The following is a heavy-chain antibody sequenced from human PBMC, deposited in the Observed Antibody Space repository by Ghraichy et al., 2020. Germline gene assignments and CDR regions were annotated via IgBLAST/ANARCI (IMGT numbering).Heavy chain of an antibody. J-gene: IGHJ6*03. Sequence: GESLNISCAASGFTFSSYWMHWVRQGPGKGMVWVSRINSDGSATSHAGSVKGRFTISRDNAKKMLYLQMNDLRAEDTAMYYCARGKDGSYFYMDVWGKGTTVAISS. CDR1: GFTFSSYW. CDR3: ARGKDGSYFYMDV. CDR2: INSDGSAT. D-gene: IGHD6-25*01. V-gene: IGHV3-74*01.